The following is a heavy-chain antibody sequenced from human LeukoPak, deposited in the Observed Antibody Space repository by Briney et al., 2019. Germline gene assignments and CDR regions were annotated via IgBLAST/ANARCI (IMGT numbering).Heavy chain of an antibody. D-gene: IGHD3-22*01. J-gene: IGHJ4*02. CDR1: GYTFTNYE. CDR2: MNPNSGDT. Sequence: GASVKVSCKASGYTFTNYEINWVRQATGHGLEWMGWMNPNSGDTAYAQKFQGRITMTGSTSITTAYMELSGLRPEDTAVYYCARGLGTYDSSDLTWPMISFWGQGTQVTVSS. CDR3: ARGLGTYDSSDLTWPMISF. V-gene: IGHV1-8*01.